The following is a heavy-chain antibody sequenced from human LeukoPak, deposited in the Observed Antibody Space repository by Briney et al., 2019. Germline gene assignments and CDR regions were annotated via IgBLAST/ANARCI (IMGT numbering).Heavy chain of an antibody. Sequence: GGSLRLSCAASGFXVSSNYISWVRQAPGKGLEWVSVIYSGGTTYYADSVKGRFTISRDNSKNTLYLQMNSLRAEDTAVYYCAKSYYDRSGYYSPFDYWGQGTLVTVSS. CDR3: AKSYYDRSGYYSPFDY. CDR2: IYSGGTT. V-gene: IGHV3-53*01. CDR1: GFXVSSNY. J-gene: IGHJ4*02. D-gene: IGHD3-22*01.